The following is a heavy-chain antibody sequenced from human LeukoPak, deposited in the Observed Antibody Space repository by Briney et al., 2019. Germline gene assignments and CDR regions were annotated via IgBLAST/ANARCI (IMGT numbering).Heavy chain of an antibody. Sequence: SKTLSLTCTVFSGSISTYYWSWIRQPPGKGLEWIGYIYYSGSTNYNPSLKSRVTISLDTSKNQFSLKLNSVTAADTAMYYCARSFSPNYYDLLDYWGQGTLVTVSS. J-gene: IGHJ4*02. V-gene: IGHV4-59*01. CDR2: IYYSGST. CDR1: SGSISTYY. CDR3: ARSFSPNYYDLLDY. D-gene: IGHD3-22*01.